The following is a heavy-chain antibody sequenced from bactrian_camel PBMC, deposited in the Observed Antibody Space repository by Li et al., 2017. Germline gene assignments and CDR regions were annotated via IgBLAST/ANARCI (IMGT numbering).Heavy chain of an antibody. J-gene: IGHJ4*01. V-gene: IGHV3S55*01. CDR2: IVGLGHK. D-gene: IGHD6*01. CDR3: GAGQWSLVAGAGYCYAAD. Sequence: MGWFRQAPGKEREGVAIIVGLGHKFYADSVKDRFTISRDNSQKTHYLQMNNLKPDDTAMYRCGAGQWSLVAGAGYCYAADWGQGTQVTVS.